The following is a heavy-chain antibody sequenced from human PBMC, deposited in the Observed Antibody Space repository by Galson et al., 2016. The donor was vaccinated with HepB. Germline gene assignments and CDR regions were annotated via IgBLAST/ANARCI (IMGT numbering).Heavy chain of an antibody. V-gene: IGHV3-23*01. CDR2: IRGSGGGI. Sequence: SLRLSCAGSGFTFATYPMSWVRQAPGKGLEWVSGIRGSGGGIDYADSVKGRFTISRDNSKNTLSLQMNSLRAEDTALYYCAKDLGDRLVTVYYYMDAWGKGTTVTASS. J-gene: IGHJ6*03. CDR3: AKDLGDRLVTVYYYMDA. CDR1: GFTFATYP. D-gene: IGHD4-11*01.